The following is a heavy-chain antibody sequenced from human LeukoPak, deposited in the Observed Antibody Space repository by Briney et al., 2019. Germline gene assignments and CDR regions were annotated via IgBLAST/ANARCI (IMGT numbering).Heavy chain of an antibody. V-gene: IGHV4-59*01. D-gene: IGHD3-10*01. Sequence: TSETLSLTCTVSGGSISSYYWSWIRQPPGKGLEWIGYIYYSGSTNYNPSLKSRVTISVDTSKNQFSLKLSSVTAADTAVYYCARAEVITMVRGDTFSSAFDIWGQGTMVTVSS. CDR1: GGSISSYY. CDR3: ARAEVITMVRGDTFSSAFDI. CDR2: IYYSGST. J-gene: IGHJ3*02.